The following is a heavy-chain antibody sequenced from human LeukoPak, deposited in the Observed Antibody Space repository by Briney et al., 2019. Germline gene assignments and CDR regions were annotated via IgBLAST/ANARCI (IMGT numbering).Heavy chain of an antibody. CDR2: ITGSGGST. CDR3: ARATRATNKGGYFDY. D-gene: IGHD5-12*01. J-gene: IGHJ4*02. V-gene: IGHV3-23*01. CDR1: GFSFSSYD. Sequence: GGSLRLSCAGSGFSFSSYDMSWVRQAPGKGLEWVSGITGSGGSTYYADSVKGRFTISRDNAKNSLYLQMNSLRAEDTAVYYCARATRATNKGGYFDYWGQGTLVTVSS.